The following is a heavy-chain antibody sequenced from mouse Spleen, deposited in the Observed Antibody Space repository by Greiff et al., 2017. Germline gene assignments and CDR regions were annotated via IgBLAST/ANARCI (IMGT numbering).Heavy chain of an antibody. Sequence: VHLVESGAELVRPGASVKLSCKASGYTFTDYYINWVKQRPGQGLEWIARIYPGSGNTYYNEKFKGKATLTAEKSSSTAYMQLSSLTSEDSAVYFCARYPSGYYFDYWGQGTTLTVSS. V-gene: IGHV1-76*01. CDR1: GYTFTDYY. D-gene: IGHD6-1*01. J-gene: IGHJ2*01. CDR3: ARYPSGYYFDY. CDR2: IYPGSGNT.